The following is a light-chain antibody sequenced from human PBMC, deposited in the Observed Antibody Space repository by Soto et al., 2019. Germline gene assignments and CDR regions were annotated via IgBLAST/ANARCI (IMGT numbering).Light chain of an antibody. V-gene: IGKV3-20*01. CDR1: QSVSSSY. CDR3: PQYGSSWT. CDR2: GAS. Sequence: EIVLTQSPGTLSLSPGERATLSCRASQSVSSSYLAWYQQKPGQAPRLLIYGASSRATGIPDRFSGSGSGTDFTLTISRLEPEDFAVYYCPQYGSSWTFGQGTKVDI. J-gene: IGKJ1*01.